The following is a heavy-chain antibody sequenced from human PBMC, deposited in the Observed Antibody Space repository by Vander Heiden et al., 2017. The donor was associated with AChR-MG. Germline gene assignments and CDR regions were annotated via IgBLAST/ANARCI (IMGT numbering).Heavy chain of an antibody. Sequence: QVHLVESGGGLVRPGGSLRLSCAASGFSFGDYSMSWIRQAPGKGLEWVAYMGSSGNPIEYADSVKGRFTISRDDAKTSLFLQMSSLRAEDTAVYYCARDVPRVGPLNDAFNIWGQGTMVTVSP. D-gene: IGHD1-26*01. CDR3: ARDVPRVGPLNDAFNI. V-gene: IGHV3-11*01. CDR1: GFSFGDYS. CDR2: MGSSGNPI. J-gene: IGHJ3*02.